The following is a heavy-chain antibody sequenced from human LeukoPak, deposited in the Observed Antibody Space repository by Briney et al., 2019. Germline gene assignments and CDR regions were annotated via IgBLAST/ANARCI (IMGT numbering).Heavy chain of an antibody. CDR3: AKDGGSTAMGTFDY. D-gene: IGHD5-18*01. CDR1: GFTFSSYA. J-gene: IGHJ4*02. Sequence: GGSLRLSCAASGFTFSSYAMNWVRQAPGKGLEWVSTISGSGYSTYYADSVKGRFTISRDNSKNTLYLQMNSLRAEDTAVYYCAKDGGSTAMGTFDYWGQGTLVTVSS. V-gene: IGHV3-23*01. CDR2: ISGSGYST.